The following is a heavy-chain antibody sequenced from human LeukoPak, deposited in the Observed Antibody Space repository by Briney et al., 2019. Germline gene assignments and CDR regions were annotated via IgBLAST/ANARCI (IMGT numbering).Heavy chain of an antibody. J-gene: IGHJ3*02. V-gene: IGHV1-69*05. CDR1: GGTFSSYA. CDR3: ARDPGSPVRSFDI. CDR2: IIPIFGTA. Sequence: SVKVSCKASGGTFSSYAISWVRQAPGQGLEWMGRIIPIFGTANYAQKFQGRVTITTDESTSTAYMELSSLRSEDTAVYYCARDPGSPVRSFDIWGQGTMVTVSS. D-gene: IGHD3-10*01.